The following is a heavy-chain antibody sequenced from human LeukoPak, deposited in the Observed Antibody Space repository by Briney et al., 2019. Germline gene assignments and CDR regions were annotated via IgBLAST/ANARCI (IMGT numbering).Heavy chain of an antibody. J-gene: IGHJ3*02. CDR2: IYYSGST. CDR3: ARGWDEYSSSADAFDI. CDR1: GGSIRSYD. D-gene: IGHD6-6*01. V-gene: IGHV4-59*01. Sequence: PSETLSLTCTVSGGSIRSYDWSWVRQPPGKGLEWIGCIYYSGSTNYNPSLKSRVTISVDTSKNQFSLKLSSVTAADTAVYYCARGWDEYSSSADAFDIWGQGTMVTVSS.